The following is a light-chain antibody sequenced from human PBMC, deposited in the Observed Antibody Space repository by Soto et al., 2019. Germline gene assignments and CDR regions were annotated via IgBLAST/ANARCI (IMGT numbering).Light chain of an antibody. CDR3: NSYTTSSSLYV. CDR2: DVS. Sequence: QSVLTQPASVSGSPGQSITISCTGTSSDIGGYDYVSWYQQYPGKAPKLMIYDVSNRPSGVSDRFSGSKSANTASLTISGLQAEDEADYYCNSYTTSSSLYVFGTGTKLNVL. J-gene: IGLJ1*01. CDR1: SSDIGGYDY. V-gene: IGLV2-14*01.